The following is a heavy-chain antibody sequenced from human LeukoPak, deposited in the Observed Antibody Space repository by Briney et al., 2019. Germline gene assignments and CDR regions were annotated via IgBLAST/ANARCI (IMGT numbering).Heavy chain of an antibody. D-gene: IGHD3-22*01. CDR1: GFTFSSYA. CDR2: ISGSGGST. V-gene: IGHV3-23*01. Sequence: GGSLRLFCAASGFTFSSYAMSWVRQAPGKGLEWVSAISGSGGSTYYADSVKGRFTISRDNSKNTLYLQMNSLRAEDTAVYYCAKDPSAMIVALWGQGTLVTVSS. J-gene: IGHJ4*02. CDR3: AKDPSAMIVAL.